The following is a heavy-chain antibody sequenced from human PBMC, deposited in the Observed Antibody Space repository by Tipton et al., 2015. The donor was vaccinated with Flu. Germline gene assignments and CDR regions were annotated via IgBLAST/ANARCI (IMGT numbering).Heavy chain of an antibody. CDR3: AKDDGLVGEKSDY. CDR1: GFTFNLYA. V-gene: IGHV3-23*01. CDR2: ISGNGENT. D-gene: IGHD1-26*01. J-gene: IGHJ4*02. Sequence: GSLRLSCAASGFTFNLYAMSWVRQAPGKGLEWVSAISGNGENTYYADSVKGRFTISRDNSKNTLYLQMGSLRGDDTARYYCAKDDGLVGEKSDYWGQGTLVSVSS.